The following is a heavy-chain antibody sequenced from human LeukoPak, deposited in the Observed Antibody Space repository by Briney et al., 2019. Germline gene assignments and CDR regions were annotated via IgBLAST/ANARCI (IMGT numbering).Heavy chain of an antibody. D-gene: IGHD2/OR15-2a*01. V-gene: IGHV4-4*07. CDR1: GGSFSPYY. J-gene: IGHJ4*02. Sequence: PSETLSLTCAVYGGSFSPYYWNWIRQPAGKGLEWICRMYSSGSTNCNPSLKSRVTMSVDTSNNQLSLKLSSVTAADTAVYYCAREITSGYYFLDYWGQGTLVTVSS. CDR2: MYSSGST. CDR3: AREITSGYYFLDY.